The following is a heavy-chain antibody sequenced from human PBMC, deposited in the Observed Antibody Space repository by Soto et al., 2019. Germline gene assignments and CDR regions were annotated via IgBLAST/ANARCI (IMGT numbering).Heavy chain of an antibody. Sequence: GASVKVSCKASGYTFTSYAMHWVRQAPGQRLEWMGWINAGNGNTKYSQKFQGRVTITRDTSASTAYMELSSLRSEDTAVYYCARTRDYYDSSGSFDYWGQGTLVTVSS. CDR1: GYTFTSYA. D-gene: IGHD3-22*01. CDR3: ARTRDYYDSSGSFDY. CDR2: INAGNGNT. V-gene: IGHV1-3*01. J-gene: IGHJ4*02.